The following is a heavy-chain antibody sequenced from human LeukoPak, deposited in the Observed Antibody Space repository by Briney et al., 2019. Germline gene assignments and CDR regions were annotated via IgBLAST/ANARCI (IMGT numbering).Heavy chain of an antibody. V-gene: IGHV4-59*11. D-gene: IGHD2-15*01. CDR2: IYYSGST. J-gene: IGHJ4*02. Sequence: SETLSLTCTVSGGSISSHYWSWIRQPPGKGLEWIGYIYYSGSTNYNPSLKSRVTISVDTSKNQFSLKLSSVTAADTAVYYCARGPPYLLFDYWGQGTLVTVSS. CDR1: GGSISSHY. CDR3: ARGPPYLLFDY.